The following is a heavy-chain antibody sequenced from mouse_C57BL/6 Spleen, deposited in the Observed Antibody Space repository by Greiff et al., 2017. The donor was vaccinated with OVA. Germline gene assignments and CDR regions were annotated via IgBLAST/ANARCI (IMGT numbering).Heavy chain of an antibody. CDR1: GFTFSSYA. Sequence: EVQLVESGGGLVKPGGSLKLSCAASGFTFSSYAMSWVRQTPEKRLEWVATISDGGSYTYYPDNVKGRFTISRDNAKNNLYLQMSHLKSEDTAMYYCARERGSSPFAYWGQGTLVTVSA. J-gene: IGHJ3*01. D-gene: IGHD1-1*01. CDR2: ISDGGSYT. V-gene: IGHV5-4*01. CDR3: ARERGSSPFAY.